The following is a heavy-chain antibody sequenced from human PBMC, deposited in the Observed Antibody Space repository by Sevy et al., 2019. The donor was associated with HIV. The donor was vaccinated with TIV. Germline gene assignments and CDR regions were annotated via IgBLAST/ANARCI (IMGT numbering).Heavy chain of an antibody. J-gene: IGHJ4*02. V-gene: IGHV3-23*01. CDR2: LSFGCGKI. Sequence: GGSLRLSCAASGFTFNRYSMSWVRQTPGKGLEWVASLSFGCGKINHADSVKGRFTMSRDDSKNALYLQMNNLRVEDTAIYYCAREGCTKPHDYWGQGTLVTVSS. CDR1: GFTFNRYS. D-gene: IGHD2-8*01. CDR3: AREGCTKPHDY.